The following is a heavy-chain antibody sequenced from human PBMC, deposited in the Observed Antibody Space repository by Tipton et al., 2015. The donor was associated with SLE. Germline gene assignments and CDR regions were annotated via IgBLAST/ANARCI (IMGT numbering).Heavy chain of an antibody. CDR1: EFPFRIHG. CDR3: ARAILGLPDAFDL. D-gene: IGHD3-3*01. CDR2: IRYSGHDV. V-gene: IGHV3-30*02. J-gene: IGHJ3*01. Sequence: SLRLSCAASEFPFRIHGMHWVRQAPGKGLEWVAFIRYSGHDVIYTDSVKGRFTISRDNSDNTLYLQMNGLRTEDTAVYYCARAILGLPDAFDLWGQGTMVTVSS.